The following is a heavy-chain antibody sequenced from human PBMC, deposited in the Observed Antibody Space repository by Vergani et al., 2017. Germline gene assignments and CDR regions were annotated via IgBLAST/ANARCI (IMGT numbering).Heavy chain of an antibody. D-gene: IGHD2-2*01. CDR2: IIPILGIA. CDR1: GGTFSSYT. Sequence: QVQLVQSGAEVKKPGSSVKVSCKASGGTFSSYTISWVRQAPGQGLEWMGRIIPILGIANYAQKFRGRVTITADKSTSTAYMELSSLRSEDTAVYYCARVQYGSSTSCYDAFDIWGQGTMVTVSS. CDR3: ARVQYGSSTSCYDAFDI. J-gene: IGHJ3*02. V-gene: IGHV1-69*02.